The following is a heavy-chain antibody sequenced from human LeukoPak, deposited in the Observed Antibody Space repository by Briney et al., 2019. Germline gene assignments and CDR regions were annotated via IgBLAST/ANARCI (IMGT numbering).Heavy chain of an antibody. CDR1: GYTFTAYY. Sequence: ASVKVSCKASGYTFTAYYMHWVRQAPGQGLEWMGWINPNSGDTHYAQKFQGRVAMTRDTSISTAYMELSGLRSDDTAVYYCARAADSSGYYYYYYYGMDVWGQGTTVTVSS. D-gene: IGHD3-22*01. CDR2: INPNSGDT. V-gene: IGHV1-2*02. CDR3: ARAADSSGYYYYYYYGMDV. J-gene: IGHJ6*02.